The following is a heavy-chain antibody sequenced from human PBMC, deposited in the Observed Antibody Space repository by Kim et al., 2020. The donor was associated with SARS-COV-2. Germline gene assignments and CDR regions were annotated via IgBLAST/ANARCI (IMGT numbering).Heavy chain of an antibody. D-gene: IGHD5-18*01. J-gene: IGHJ4*02. CDR3: AKDIGYSSGGFDY. Sequence: QITISRVNAKNSLYLQMNSLRAEDTALYYCAKDIGYSSGGFDYWGQGTLVTVSS. V-gene: IGHV3-9*01.